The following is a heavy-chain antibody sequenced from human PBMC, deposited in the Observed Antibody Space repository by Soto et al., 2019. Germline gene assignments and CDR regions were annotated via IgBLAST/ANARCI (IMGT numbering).Heavy chain of an antibody. V-gene: IGHV3-23*01. CDR1: GFTFSSYA. CDR2: ISGSGGST. CDR3: AKLPRTYYGGRYYYYGMDV. D-gene: IGHD3-10*01. Sequence: GGSLRLSCAASGFTFSSYAMSWVRQAPGKGLEWVSAISGSGGSTYYADSVKGRFTISRDNSKNTLYLQMNSLRAEDTAVYYCAKLPRTYYGGRYYYYGMDVWGQGTTVTVSS. J-gene: IGHJ6*02.